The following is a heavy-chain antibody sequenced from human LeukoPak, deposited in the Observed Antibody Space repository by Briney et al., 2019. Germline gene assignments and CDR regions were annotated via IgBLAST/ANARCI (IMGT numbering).Heavy chain of an antibody. D-gene: IGHD6-13*01. V-gene: IGHV1-18*01. Sequence: ASVEVSCKASGYSFTSYGISWVRQAPGQGLEWMGWSSAYNGNTNYAQKLQGRVTMTTDTSTSTAYMELRSLRSDDTAVYYCARESSSRQPLDYWGQGTLVTVSS. CDR2: SSAYNGNT. J-gene: IGHJ4*02. CDR3: ARESSSRQPLDY. CDR1: GYSFTSYG.